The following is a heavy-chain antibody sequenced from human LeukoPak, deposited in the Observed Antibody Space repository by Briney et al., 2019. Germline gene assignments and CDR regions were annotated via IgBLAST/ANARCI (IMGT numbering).Heavy chain of an antibody. CDR3: ARPYYYDSSDAFDI. V-gene: IGHV1-2*02. D-gene: IGHD3-22*01. Sequence: ASVKLSCKASGYTFTGYYMHWERQAPGQGLEWMGWINPNSGGTNYAQKFQGRVTMTRDTSISTAYMELSRLRSDDTAVYYCARPYYYDSSDAFDIWGQGTMVTVSS. CDR1: GYTFTGYY. CDR2: INPNSGGT. J-gene: IGHJ3*02.